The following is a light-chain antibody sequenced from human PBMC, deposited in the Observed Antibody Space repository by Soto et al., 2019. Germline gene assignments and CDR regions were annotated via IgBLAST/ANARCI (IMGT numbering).Light chain of an antibody. Sequence: IVLTHSPCTLSLSPLESATLSCMASQSIVINYLSWYQQKPGQAPRLLIYCASKSATGIPDRFSGSGSGTESTLTITRREPEDVAIFYCYQQDTSRTWTFGQGTKVDNK. CDR2: CAS. CDR3: YQQDTSRTWT. CDR1: QSIVINY. V-gene: IGKV3-20*01. J-gene: IGKJ1*01.